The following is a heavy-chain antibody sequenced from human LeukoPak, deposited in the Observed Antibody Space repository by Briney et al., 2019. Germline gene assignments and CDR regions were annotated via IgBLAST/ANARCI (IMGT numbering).Heavy chain of an antibody. J-gene: IGHJ5*02. Sequence: SETLSLTCTVSGGSISSGGYYWSWIRQHLGKGLEWIGYIYYSGSTYYNPSLKSRVTISVDTSKNQFSLKLSSVTAADTAVYYCARGYCSSTSCDWFDPWGQGTLVTVSS. D-gene: IGHD2-2*01. CDR2: IYYSGST. CDR3: ARGYCSSTSCDWFDP. CDR1: GGSISSGGYY. V-gene: IGHV4-31*03.